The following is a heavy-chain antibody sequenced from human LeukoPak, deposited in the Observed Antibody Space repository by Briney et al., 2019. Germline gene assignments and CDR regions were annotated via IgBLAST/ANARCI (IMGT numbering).Heavy chain of an antibody. Sequence: GGSLRLSCAASGFTFDDYAMHWVRQAPGKGLEWVAVISYDGSNKYYADSVKGRFTISRDNSKNTLYLQMNSLRAEDTAVYYCARDDSSGYYPTLRYYFDYWGQGTLVTVSS. CDR2: ISYDGSNK. D-gene: IGHD3-22*01. V-gene: IGHV3-30-3*01. CDR3: ARDDSSGYYPTLRYYFDY. J-gene: IGHJ4*02. CDR1: GFTFDDYA.